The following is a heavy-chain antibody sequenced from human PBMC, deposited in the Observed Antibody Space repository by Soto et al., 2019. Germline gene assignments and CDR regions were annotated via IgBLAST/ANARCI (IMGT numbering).Heavy chain of an antibody. J-gene: IGHJ6*02. CDR1: GYSFTSYW. CDR2: IDPSDSYT. Sequence: GESLKISCKGSGYSFTSYWIGWLRQMPGKGLEWMGRIDPSDSYTNYSPSFQGHVTISADKSISTAYLQWSSLKASDTAMYYCARHPLDYGSGSPRIGLYGMDVWGQGTTVTVSS. V-gene: IGHV5-10-1*01. CDR3: ARHPLDYGSGSPRIGLYGMDV. D-gene: IGHD3-10*01.